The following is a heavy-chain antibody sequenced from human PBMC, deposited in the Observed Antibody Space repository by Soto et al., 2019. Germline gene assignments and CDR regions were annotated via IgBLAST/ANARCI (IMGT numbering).Heavy chain of an antibody. V-gene: IGHV3-23*01. CDR1: GFTFSNYA. CDR3: ADDQGCSWCEIDY. CDR2: ISGRGGST. D-gene: IGHD2-15*01. Sequence: EVQLLESGGGLVQPGGSLRLSCAASGFTFSNYAVTWVRQAPGKGLEWVSTISGRGGSTYYADSVKGRFTISRDISKNTRYGQMNSLRAEETAVDYCADDQGCSWCEIDYRGQGALVTVSS. J-gene: IGHJ4*02.